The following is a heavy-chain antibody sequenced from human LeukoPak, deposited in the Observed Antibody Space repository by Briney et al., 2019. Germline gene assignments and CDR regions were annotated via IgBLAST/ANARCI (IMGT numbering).Heavy chain of an antibody. CDR2: MNPNSGNT. Sequence: ASVKVSCKASGYTFTSYDINWVRQATGQGLEWMGWMNPNSGNTGYAQKFQGRVTMTRNTSISTAYMELSSLRSEDTAVYYCARLIVGATKDAFDIWSQGTMVTVSS. V-gene: IGHV1-8*01. D-gene: IGHD1-26*01. CDR1: GYTFTSYD. J-gene: IGHJ3*02. CDR3: ARLIVGATKDAFDI.